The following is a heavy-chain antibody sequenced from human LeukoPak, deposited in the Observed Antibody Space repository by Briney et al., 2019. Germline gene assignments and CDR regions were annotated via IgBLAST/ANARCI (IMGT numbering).Heavy chain of an antibody. CDR2: IRQDGSEK. D-gene: IGHD2-2*01. J-gene: IGHJ6*04. V-gene: IGHV3-7*03. Sequence: GGSLRLSCAASGFTFSSYWMSWVRQAPGKGLEWVANIRQDGSEKYYVDSVKGRFTISRDNAKNSLYLQMNSLRAEDTAVYYCARDQGTRIVEVPAYDYYYGMDVWGKGTTVTVSS. CDR1: GFTFSSYW. CDR3: ARDQGTRIVEVPAYDYYYGMDV.